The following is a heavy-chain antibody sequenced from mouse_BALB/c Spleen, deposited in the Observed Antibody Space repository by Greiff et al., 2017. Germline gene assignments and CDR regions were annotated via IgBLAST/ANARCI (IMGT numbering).Heavy chain of an antibody. D-gene: IGHD1-1*01. CDR2: IYPGNSDT. J-gene: IGHJ4*01. Sequence: EVQGVESGTVLARPGASVKLSCKASGYTFTSYWMHWVKQRPGQGLEWIGAIYPGNSDTSYNQKFKGKAKLTAVTSTSTAYMELSSLTNEDSAVYYCTRVTTEAMDDWGQGTSVTVSS. CDR1: GYTFTSYW. V-gene: IGHV1-5*01. CDR3: TRVTTEAMDD.